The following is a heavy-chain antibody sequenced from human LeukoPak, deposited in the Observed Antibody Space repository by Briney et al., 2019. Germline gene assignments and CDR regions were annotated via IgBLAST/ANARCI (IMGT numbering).Heavy chain of an antibody. CDR3: ARHGGGYDILTGYFYWFDP. Sequence: PSETLSLTCTVSDASISSYYWTWIRQPPGKGLEWIGYIYYSGSTNYNPSLKSRVTISVDTSKNQFSLRLSSVTAADTAVYYCARHGGGYDILTGYFYWFDPWGQGTLVTVSS. V-gene: IGHV4-59*08. CDR2: IYYSGST. J-gene: IGHJ5*02. CDR1: DASISSYY. D-gene: IGHD3-9*01.